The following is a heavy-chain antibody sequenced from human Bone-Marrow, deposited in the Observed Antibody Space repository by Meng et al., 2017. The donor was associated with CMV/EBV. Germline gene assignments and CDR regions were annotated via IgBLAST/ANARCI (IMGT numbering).Heavy chain of an antibody. CDR1: GFTFSSYW. Sequence: GESLKISCAASGFTFSSYWMSWVRQAPGKGLEWVANIKQDGSEKYYVDSVKGRFTISRDNAKNSLYLQMNSLRAEDTAVYYCARVVCTNGVCYTGYYFYYWGQGTLVTVSS. CDR2: IKQDGSEK. V-gene: IGHV3-7*01. D-gene: IGHD2-8*01. J-gene: IGHJ4*02. CDR3: ARVVCTNGVCYTGYYFYY.